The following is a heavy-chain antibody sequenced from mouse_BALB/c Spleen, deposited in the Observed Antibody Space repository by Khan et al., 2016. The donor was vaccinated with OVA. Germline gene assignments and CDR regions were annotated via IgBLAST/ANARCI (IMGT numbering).Heavy chain of an antibody. J-gene: IGHJ3*01. CDR2: ISSGGYYT. CDR1: GFTFSSYS. Sequence: EVELVESGGDLVKPGGSLKLSCAASGFTFSSYSMSWFRQTPDKRLEWVASISSGGYYTYYPDSVKGRFTIYRDHAKNTLYVQMSDRKSEDTAMYYCADHLTGSFAYWGQGTLVTVSA. D-gene: IGHD4-1*01. CDR3: ADHLTGSFAY. V-gene: IGHV5-6*01.